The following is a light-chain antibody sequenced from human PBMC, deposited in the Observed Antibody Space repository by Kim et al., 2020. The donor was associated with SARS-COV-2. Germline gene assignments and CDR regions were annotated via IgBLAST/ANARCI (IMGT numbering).Light chain of an antibody. CDR1: QSISSG. Sequence: TLSASVGDRVAITCRSSQSISSGLAWYQQKPGKAPKLLIYKASSLESGVPSRFSGSGSGTEFTLTISSLQPDDFATYYCQQYNSYSFCQGTKLEIK. CDR3: QQYNSYS. CDR2: KAS. V-gene: IGKV1-5*03. J-gene: IGKJ2*01.